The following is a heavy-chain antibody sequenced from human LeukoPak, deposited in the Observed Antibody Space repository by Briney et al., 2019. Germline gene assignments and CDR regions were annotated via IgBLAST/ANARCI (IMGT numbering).Heavy chain of an antibody. CDR3: ARWACGSGGDCHQFDN. CDR2: VHYTEST. J-gene: IGHJ4*02. V-gene: IGHV4-59*01. D-gene: IGHD2-21*02. Sequence: SETLSLTCTVSGASISNYYWCWLRQPPGKGLEWIGYVHYTESTNYNPSPKSRVTMSEDASKNQFSLKLRSVTAADTGVYYCARWACGSGGDCHQFDNWGQGTLVTVSS. CDR1: GASISNYY.